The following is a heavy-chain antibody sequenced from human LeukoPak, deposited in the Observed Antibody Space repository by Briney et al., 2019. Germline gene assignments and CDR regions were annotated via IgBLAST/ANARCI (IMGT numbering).Heavy chain of an antibody. V-gene: IGHV4-4*07. CDR3: ARGQGATVPQVGKNWFDP. CDR2: VFTSGTT. J-gene: IGHJ5*02. CDR1: GGSISSFY. Sequence: PSETLSLTCTVSGGSISSFYWTWVRQPAGKGLEWIGRVFTSGTTKHNPSLKSRVTMSVDTSKNQFSLKLISVTVADTAIYYCARGQGATVPQVGKNWFDPWGQGTRVTVSS. D-gene: IGHD1-26*01.